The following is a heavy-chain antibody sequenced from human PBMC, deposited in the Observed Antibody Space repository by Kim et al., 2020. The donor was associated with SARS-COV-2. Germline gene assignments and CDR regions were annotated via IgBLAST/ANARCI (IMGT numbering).Heavy chain of an antibody. D-gene: IGHD5-12*01. J-gene: IGHJ4*02. V-gene: IGHV3-49*02. Sequence: SAAAVKGRFTISRDDSKSIAYLQMDSLKTEDTAVYYCTRVGWLRSYYFDYWGQGTLVTVSS. CDR3: TRVGWLRSYYFDY.